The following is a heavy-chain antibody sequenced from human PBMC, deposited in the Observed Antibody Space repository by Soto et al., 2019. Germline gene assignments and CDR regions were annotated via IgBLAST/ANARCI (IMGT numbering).Heavy chain of an antibody. CDR1: GYTFTSYG. CDR3: ARGKSLSIYDFWSGPKDYGMDV. Sequence: ASVKVSCKASGYTFTSYGISCVRQAPGQGLEWMGWISAYNGNTNYAQKLQGRVTMTTDTSTSTAYMELRSLRSDDTAVYYCARGKSLSIYDFWSGPKDYGMDVWGQGTTVTVSS. J-gene: IGHJ6*02. V-gene: IGHV1-18*01. CDR2: ISAYNGNT. D-gene: IGHD3-3*01.